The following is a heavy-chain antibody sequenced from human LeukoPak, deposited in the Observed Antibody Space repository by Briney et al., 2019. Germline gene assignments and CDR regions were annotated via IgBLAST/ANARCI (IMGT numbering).Heavy chain of an antibody. CDR2: ISGSGGST. D-gene: IGHD2-8*02. Sequence: PGGSLRLSCAASGFMFSTYAMSWVRQAPGKGLEWVSSISGSGGSTYYADSVKGRLTISRDSSKNTMYLQMNSLRAEDTAVYFCAKAEITGGKGKYYFDYWGQGTLVTVYS. V-gene: IGHV3-23*01. J-gene: IGHJ4*02. CDR1: GFMFSTYA. CDR3: AKAEITGGKGKYYFDY.